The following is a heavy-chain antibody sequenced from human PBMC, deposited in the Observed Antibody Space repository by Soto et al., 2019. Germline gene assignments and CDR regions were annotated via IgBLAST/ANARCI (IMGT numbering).Heavy chain of an antibody. J-gene: IGHJ3*02. D-gene: IGHD1-20*01. CDR3: AREAVSHNWAFDI. CDR1: GFTVSSNY. V-gene: IGHV3-53*04. Sequence: EVQLVESGGGLVQPGGSLRLSCAASGFTVSSNYMSWVRQAPGKGLEWVSVIYSGGSTYYADSVKGRFTISRHNSKNTLYLQMNSLRAEDTAVYYWAREAVSHNWAFDIWGQGTMVTVSS. CDR2: IYSGGST.